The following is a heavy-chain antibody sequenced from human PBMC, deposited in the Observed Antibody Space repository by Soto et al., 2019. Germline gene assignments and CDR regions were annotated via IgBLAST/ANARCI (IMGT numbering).Heavy chain of an antibody. D-gene: IGHD3-9*01. CDR2: IYYSGST. CDR1: GGSISSGGYY. V-gene: IGHV4-31*03. Sequence: PSETLSLTCTASGGSISSGGYYWSWIRQHPGKGLEWIGYIYYSGSTYYNPSLKSRVTISVDTSKNQFSLKLSSVTAADTAVYYCAGRTVQDYDILTCRNWFDPWGQGTLVTVSS. CDR3: AGRTVQDYDILTCRNWFDP. J-gene: IGHJ5*02.